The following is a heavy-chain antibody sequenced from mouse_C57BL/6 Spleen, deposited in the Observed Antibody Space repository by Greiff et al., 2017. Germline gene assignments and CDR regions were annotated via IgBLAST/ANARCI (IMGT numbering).Heavy chain of an antibody. CDR2: ISDGGSYT. CDR3: ARDLHYGSSYYFDY. CDR1: GFTFSSYA. D-gene: IGHD1-1*01. J-gene: IGHJ2*01. Sequence: EVQGVESGGGLVKPGGSLKLSCAASGFTFSSYAMSWVRQTPEKRLEWVATISDGGSYTYYPDNVKGRFTISRDNAKNNLYLQMSHLKSEDTAMYYCARDLHYGSSYYFDYWGQGTTLTVSS. V-gene: IGHV5-4*01.